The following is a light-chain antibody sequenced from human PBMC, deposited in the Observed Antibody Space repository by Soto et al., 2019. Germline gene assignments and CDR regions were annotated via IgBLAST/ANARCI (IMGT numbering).Light chain of an antibody. CDR2: EVN. V-gene: IGLV2-14*03. CDR3: SAYTGSTLV. Sequence: QSALTQPASVSGSPGQSITISCTGTSSDLGSYNYVSWYRQHPGKAPKVLLYEVNNRPSGVSNRFSGSKSGNTASLTISGLHAEDEADYYCSAYTGSTLVFGGGTKLTVL. J-gene: IGLJ3*02. CDR1: SSDLGSYNY.